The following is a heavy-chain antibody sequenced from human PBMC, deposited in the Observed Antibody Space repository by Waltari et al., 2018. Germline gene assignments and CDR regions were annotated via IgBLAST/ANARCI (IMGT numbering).Heavy chain of an antibody. CDR2: IYYSGST. CDR1: GGSISSSSYY. CDR3: ARRPAYCGGDCYSWVDY. Sequence: QLQLQESGPGLVKPSETLSLTCPVSGGSISSSSYYWGWIRQPPGKGLEWIGSIYYSGSTYYNPSLKSRVTISVDTSKNQFSLKLSSVTAADTAVYYCARRPAYCGGDCYSWVDYWGQGTLVTVSS. V-gene: IGHV4-39*01. J-gene: IGHJ4*02. D-gene: IGHD2-21*02.